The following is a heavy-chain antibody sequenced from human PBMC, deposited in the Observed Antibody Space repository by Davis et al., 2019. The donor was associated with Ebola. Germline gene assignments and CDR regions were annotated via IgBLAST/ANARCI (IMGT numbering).Heavy chain of an antibody. CDR2: ISSSSSTI. Sequence: GGSLRLSCAASGFTFSSYSMNWVRQAPGKGLEWVSYISSSSSTIYYADSVKGRFTISRDDSKNTVYLQMNSLRAEDTAVYYCTTISNMEVAPAAPVVWGQGTTVTVSS. J-gene: IGHJ6*02. D-gene: IGHD2-2*01. CDR3: TTISNMEVAPAAPVV. V-gene: IGHV3-48*01. CDR1: GFTFSSYS.